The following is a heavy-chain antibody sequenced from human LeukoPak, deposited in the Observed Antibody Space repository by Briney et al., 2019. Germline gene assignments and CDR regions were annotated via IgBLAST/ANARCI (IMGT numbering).Heavy chain of an antibody. Sequence: SETLSLTCTVSGGSISSSSYYWGWIRQPPGKGLEWIGEINHSGSTNYNPSLKSRVTISVDTSKNQFSLKLSSVTAADTAVYYCARGPNYYDSSGYYYGDYWGQGTLVTVSS. CDR2: INHSGST. J-gene: IGHJ4*02. V-gene: IGHV4-39*07. CDR3: ARGPNYYDSSGYYYGDY. D-gene: IGHD3-22*01. CDR1: GGSISSSSYY.